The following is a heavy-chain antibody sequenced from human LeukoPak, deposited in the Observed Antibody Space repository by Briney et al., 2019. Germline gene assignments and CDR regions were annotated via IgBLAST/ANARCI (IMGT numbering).Heavy chain of an antibody. J-gene: IGHJ4*02. Sequence: GGSLRLSCAASGFTFSSYSMNWVRQAPGKGLEWVSSISSSSSYIYYADSVKGRFTISRDNAKNSLYLQMNSLRAEDTAVYYCARESLYCSSTSCYHVYWGQGTLVTVSS. CDR2: ISSSSSYI. CDR1: GFTFSSYS. V-gene: IGHV3-21*01. CDR3: ARESLYCSSTSCYHVY. D-gene: IGHD2-2*01.